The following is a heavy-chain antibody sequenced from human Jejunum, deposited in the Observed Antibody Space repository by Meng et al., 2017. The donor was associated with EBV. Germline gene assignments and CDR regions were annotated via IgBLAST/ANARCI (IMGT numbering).Heavy chain of an antibody. CDR3: ARDPYDDSRSDFDY. J-gene: IGHJ4*02. V-gene: IGHV3-33*01. CDR1: GFTFGRYA. Sequence: QVQLVECGGGVVEPGTCLILSCAASGFTFGRYAMDWVSHAPGKGLEWVAVIWYDGGNKYYAESVKGRVTISRDNFNNTVYLQMNSLRAEDTAVYYCARDPYDDSRSDFDYWGQGTLVTVSS. D-gene: IGHD6-6*01. CDR2: IWYDGGNK.